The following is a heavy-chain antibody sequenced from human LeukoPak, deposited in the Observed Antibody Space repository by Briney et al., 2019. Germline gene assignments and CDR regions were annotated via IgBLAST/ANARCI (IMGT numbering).Heavy chain of an antibody. D-gene: IGHD3-10*02. CDR3: AELGITMIGGV. CDR1: GFTFSDSY. CDR2: ISGSGHDI. J-gene: IGHJ6*04. V-gene: IGHV3-11*04. Sequence: GGSLRLSCAASGFTFSDSYMTWVRQAPGKGVEWVAYISGSGHDINYSESAKGRFTISRDNAKNSLYLQMDSLRAEDTAVYYCAELGITMIGGVWGKGTTVTISS.